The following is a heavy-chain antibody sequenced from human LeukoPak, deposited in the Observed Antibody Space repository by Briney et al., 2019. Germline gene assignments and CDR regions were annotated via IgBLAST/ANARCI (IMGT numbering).Heavy chain of an antibody. CDR1: GFTFSSYA. V-gene: IGHV3-30*04. CDR2: ISYDGSNK. Sequence: GGSLRLSCAASGFTFSSYAMHWVRQAPGKGLEWVAVISYDGSNKYYADSVKGRFTISRDNSKNTLYLQMSSLRAEDTAVYYCARDPPNSSSWYIGLTYYYYGMDVWGQGTTVTVSS. J-gene: IGHJ6*02. CDR3: ARDPPNSSSWYIGLTYYYYGMDV. D-gene: IGHD6-13*01.